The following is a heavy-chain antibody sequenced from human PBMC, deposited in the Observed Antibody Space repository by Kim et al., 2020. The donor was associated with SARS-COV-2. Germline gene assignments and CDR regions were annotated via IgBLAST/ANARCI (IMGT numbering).Heavy chain of an antibody. Sequence: KYYADSVKGRFTISRDNSKNTLYLQMNSLRAEDTAVYYCARFRTVIPFDYWGQGTLVTVSS. CDR2: K. J-gene: IGHJ4*02. V-gene: IGHV3-30*01. CDR3: ARFRTVIPFDY. D-gene: IGHD4-17*01.